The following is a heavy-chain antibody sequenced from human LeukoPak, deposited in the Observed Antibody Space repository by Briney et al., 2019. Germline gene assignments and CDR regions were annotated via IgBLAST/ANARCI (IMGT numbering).Heavy chain of an antibody. V-gene: IGHV4-30-4*01. J-gene: IGHJ5*02. CDR3: ARGVGLGSYQPFDP. CDR1: GGSISSGDYY. Sequence: ASETLSLTCTVSGGSISSGDYYWSWIRQPPGKGLEWIGYIYYSGSTYYNPSLKSRVTISVDTSKNQFSLKLSSVTAADTAVYYCARGVGLGSYQPFDPWGQGTLVTVSS. D-gene: IGHD3-10*01. CDR2: IYYSGST.